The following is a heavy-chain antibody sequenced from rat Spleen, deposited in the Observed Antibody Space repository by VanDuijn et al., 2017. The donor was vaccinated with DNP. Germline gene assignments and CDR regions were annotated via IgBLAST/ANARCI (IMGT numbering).Heavy chain of an antibody. J-gene: IGHJ2*01. Sequence: EVQLVESGGGLVQPGNSLKLSCAASGFTFSDYAMAWVRQSPKKGLEWVATIIYDGSSTYYRDSVRGRFTFSRDNAESTLYLQMDSLTSEDTATYYSARHRLYNNLFDYWGQGVMVTVSS. CDR1: GFTFSDYA. CDR2: IIYDGSST. V-gene: IGHV5-17*01. CDR3: ARHRLYNNLFDY. D-gene: IGHD1-10*01.